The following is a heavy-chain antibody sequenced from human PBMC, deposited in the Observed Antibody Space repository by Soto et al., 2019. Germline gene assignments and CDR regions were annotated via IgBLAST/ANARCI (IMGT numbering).Heavy chain of an antibody. CDR1: GGSISSYY. CDR2: IYYSGST. D-gene: IGHD1-26*01. CDR3: ARRYGGNFDY. Sequence: SETLSXXXTVSGGSISSYYWSRIRQPPGKGLERIGYIYYSGSTNYNPSLKSRVTISVDTSKNQFSPKLSSVTAADTAVYYCARRYGGNFDYWGQGTLVTVS. V-gene: IGHV4-59*01. J-gene: IGHJ4*02.